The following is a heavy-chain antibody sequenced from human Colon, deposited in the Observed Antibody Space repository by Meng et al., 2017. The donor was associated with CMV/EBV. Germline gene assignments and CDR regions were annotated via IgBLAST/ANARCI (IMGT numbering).Heavy chain of an antibody. Sequence: QVQLVQSGVEVKKPGDSVKVSCKASGYTFTNYGISWVRQAPGQGLEWMGWISAYTGDTYYAQKFQGRVTMTTDTSTSTAYMELRSLRSDDTAVYYCVRESQSGSYIYLQHWGQGTLVTVSS. CDR2: ISAYTGDT. V-gene: IGHV1-18*01. D-gene: IGHD1-26*01. J-gene: IGHJ1*01. CDR1: GYTFTNYG. CDR3: VRESQSGSYIYLQH.